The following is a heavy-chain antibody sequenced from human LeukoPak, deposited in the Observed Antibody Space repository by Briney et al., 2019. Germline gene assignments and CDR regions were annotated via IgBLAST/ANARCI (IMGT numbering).Heavy chain of an antibody. CDR3: ARAKYSSDY. CDR2: IKQDGSEK. CDR1: GFTFSTYW. Sequence: GGSLRLSCAASGFTFSTYWMSWVRQAPGKGLEWVANIKQDGSEKNYVDSVKGRFTISRDNAKNSLYLQMNSLRAEDTAVYYYARAKYSSDYWGQGTLVTVSS. V-gene: IGHV3-7*01. D-gene: IGHD6-6*01. J-gene: IGHJ4*02.